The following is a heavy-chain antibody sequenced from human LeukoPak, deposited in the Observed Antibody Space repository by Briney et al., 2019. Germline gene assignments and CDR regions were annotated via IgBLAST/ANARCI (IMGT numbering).Heavy chain of an antibody. CDR1: DGSISNYY. J-gene: IGHJ4*02. CDR3: ARDNSYGLYYFDY. CDR2: IYYSGST. V-gene: IGHV4-59*01. Sequence: PSETLSLTCTVSDGSISNYYWSWIRQPPGKGLEWIGYIYYSGSTNYNPFLKSRVTISIDKSKTHFSLKLSSVTAADTAVYYCARDNSYGLYYFDYWGQGTLVTVSS. D-gene: IGHD5-18*01.